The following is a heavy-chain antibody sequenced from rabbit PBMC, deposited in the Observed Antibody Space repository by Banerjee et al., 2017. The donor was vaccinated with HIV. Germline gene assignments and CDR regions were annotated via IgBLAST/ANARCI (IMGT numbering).Heavy chain of an antibody. V-gene: IGHV1S40*01. Sequence: QSLEESGGDLVKPGASLTLTCTASGFSFSSSYYMCWVRQAPGKGLEWIACIYGGSSGSTWYASWAKGRFTISKTSSTTVTLQMTSLTAADTATYFCARDAGYAGSNLWGQGTLVTVS. D-gene: IGHD4-2*01. CDR1: GFSFSSSYY. CDR2: IYGGSSGST. CDR3: ARDAGYAGSNL. J-gene: IGHJ4*01.